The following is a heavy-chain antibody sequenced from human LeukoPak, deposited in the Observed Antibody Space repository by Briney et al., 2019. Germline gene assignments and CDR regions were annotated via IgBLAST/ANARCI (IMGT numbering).Heavy chain of an antibody. CDR1: GGSFSGYY. V-gene: IGHV4-59*10. D-gene: IGHD4-17*01. CDR2: ISASGST. CDR3: AREITVTRPFDY. Sequence: SETLSLTCAVYGGSFSGYYWSWVRQPAGKGLEWIGRISASGSTNYNPSLKSRVTMSLDTSKNQFSLKLSSVTAADTAVYYCAREITVTRPFDYWGPGNLVTVSS. J-gene: IGHJ4*02.